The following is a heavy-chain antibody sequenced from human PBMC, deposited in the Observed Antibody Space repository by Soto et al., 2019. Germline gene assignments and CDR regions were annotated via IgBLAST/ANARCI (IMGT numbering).Heavy chain of an antibody. J-gene: IGHJ4*01. D-gene: IGHD6-25*01. CDR2: IFHSGNT. CDR3: VREGTRISPQGYITAAGHFDR. Sequence: PSETLSFTCTVSGGSITSDEYFWSWIRQSPERGLEWIGFIFHSGNTFNNPSLSGRASLSVDTSKNQFSLTLSSATAADTAVYYCVREGTRISPQGYITAAGHFDRWGHGALVTVSS. V-gene: IGHV4-30-4*01. CDR1: GGSITSDEYF.